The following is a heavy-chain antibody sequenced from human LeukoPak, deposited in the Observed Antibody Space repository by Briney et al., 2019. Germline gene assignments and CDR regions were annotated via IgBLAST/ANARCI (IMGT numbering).Heavy chain of an antibody. D-gene: IGHD2-2*01. CDR1: GGSFSGYY. CDR2: INHSGST. CDR3: ARARVVVVPAASPYYYYYMDV. V-gene: IGHV4-34*01. Sequence: PSATLSLTCAVYGGSFSGYYWSWIRQPPGKGLDWLGEINHSGSTNYNPSLKSRVTISVDTSKNQFSLKLSSVTAADTAVYYCARARVVVVPAASPYYYYYMDVWGKGTTVTVSS. J-gene: IGHJ6*03.